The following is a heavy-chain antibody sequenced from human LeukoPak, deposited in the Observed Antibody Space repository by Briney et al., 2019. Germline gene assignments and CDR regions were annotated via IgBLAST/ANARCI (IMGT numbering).Heavy chain of an antibody. CDR1: GFTFSSYS. Sequence: PGGSLRLSCAASGFTFSSYSMNWVRQAPGKGLEWVSSISSSSSYIYYADSVKGRFTISRDNAKNSLYLQMNSLRAEDTAVYYCAREVATTDYYYYLDVWGKGTTVTISS. D-gene: IGHD5-12*01. V-gene: IGHV3-21*01. CDR3: AREVATTDYYYYLDV. J-gene: IGHJ6*03. CDR2: ISSSSSYI.